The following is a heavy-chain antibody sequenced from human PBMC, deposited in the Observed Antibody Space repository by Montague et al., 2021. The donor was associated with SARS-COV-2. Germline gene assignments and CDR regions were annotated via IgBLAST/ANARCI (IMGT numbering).Heavy chain of an antibody. CDR2: IYDSGST. J-gene: IGHJ4*02. Sequence: SETLSLTCIVSGSSVRSYYWSWIRQPPGKGLEWIGYIYDSGSTNYNPSLKSRVTISVDTSKNQFSLKLSSVTAADTAAYYCARENTVTTFGGPYYIDSWGQGTLVTVS. CDR1: GSSVRSYY. D-gene: IGHD4-17*01. V-gene: IGHV4-59*02. CDR3: ARENTVTTFGGPYYIDS.